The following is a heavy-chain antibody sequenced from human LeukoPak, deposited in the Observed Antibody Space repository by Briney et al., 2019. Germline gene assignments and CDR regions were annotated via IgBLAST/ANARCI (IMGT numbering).Heavy chain of an antibody. CDR1: GYPFTVYY. CDR3: ARGGSMEQQMAHED. Sequence: ASENVSYKAHGYPFTVYYLHCMTDAPAQAPEWMSCIKPNSGGTKYTQKFQGSNTLTRYSSIDTAYMELDRLISDDTAIYYCARGGSMEQQMAHEDWGQGTLVTVSS. V-gene: IGHV1-2*02. CDR2: IKPNSGGT. J-gene: IGHJ1*01. D-gene: IGHD6-13*01.